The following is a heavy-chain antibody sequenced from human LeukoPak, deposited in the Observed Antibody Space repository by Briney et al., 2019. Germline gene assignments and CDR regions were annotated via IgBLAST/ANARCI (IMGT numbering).Heavy chain of an antibody. D-gene: IGHD5-18*01. CDR1: GGSFSGYY. V-gene: IGHV4-34*01. CDR2: INHSGST. Sequence: PSETLSLTCAVYGGSFSGYYWSWIRQPPGKGLEWIGEINHSGSTDYNPSLKSRVTISVDTSKNQFSLKLSSVTAADTAVYYCARGPRMRYTAIVYWGQGTPVTVSS. J-gene: IGHJ4*02. CDR3: ARGPRMRYTAIVY.